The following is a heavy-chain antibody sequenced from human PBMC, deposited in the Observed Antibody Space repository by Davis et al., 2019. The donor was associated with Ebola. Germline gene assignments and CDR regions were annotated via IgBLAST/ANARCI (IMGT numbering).Heavy chain of an antibody. CDR1: GFTFSSYS. Sequence: PGGSLRLSCAASGFTFSSYSMHWVRQAPGKGLEWVSSISDTSSYIYYADSVKGRFTISRDNAKNSLYLQINSLGAEDTAVYYCARETYSSGWYDYWGQGTLVTVSS. V-gene: IGHV3-21*04. CDR2: ISDTSSYI. J-gene: IGHJ4*02. D-gene: IGHD6-19*01. CDR3: ARETYSSGWYDY.